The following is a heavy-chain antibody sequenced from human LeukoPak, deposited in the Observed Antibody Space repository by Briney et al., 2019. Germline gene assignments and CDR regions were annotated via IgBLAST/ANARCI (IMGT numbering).Heavy chain of an antibody. CDR3: AKDSCSSTSCYLVAGYYFDY. Sequence: PGRSLRLSCAASGFTFSSYGMHWVRQAPGKGLEWVAVIWYDGSNKYYADSVKGRFTISRDNSKNTLYLQMSSLRAEDTAVYYCAKDSCSSTSCYLVAGYYFDYWGQGTLVTVSS. CDR1: GFTFSSYG. V-gene: IGHV3-33*06. D-gene: IGHD2-2*01. CDR2: IWYDGSNK. J-gene: IGHJ4*02.